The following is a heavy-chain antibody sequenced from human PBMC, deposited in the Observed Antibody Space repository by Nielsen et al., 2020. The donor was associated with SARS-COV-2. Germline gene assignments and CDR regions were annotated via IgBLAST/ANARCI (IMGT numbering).Heavy chain of an antibody. D-gene: IGHD3-10*01. CDR1: GFTFSDYY. CDR3: ARTITMVRGVIITGSRYYFDY. J-gene: IGHJ4*02. Sequence: GESLKISYAASGFTFSDYYMSWIRQAPGKGLEWVSYISSSSSYTNYADSVKGRFTISRDNAKNSLYLQMNSLRAEDTAVYYCARTITMVRGVIITGSRYYFDYWGQGTLVTVSS. CDR2: ISSSSSYT. V-gene: IGHV3-11*03.